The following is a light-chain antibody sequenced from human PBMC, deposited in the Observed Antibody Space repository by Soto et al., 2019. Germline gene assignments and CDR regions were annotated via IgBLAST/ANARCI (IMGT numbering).Light chain of an antibody. V-gene: IGKV1-27*01. Sequence: DIQMTQSPSSLSASVGDRVTITCRASQGISKYLAWYQQKPGKVPKLLIYAASTLQSGVPSRFSGSGSGTDFTLTISSLQPEDVATYSCQKYNSAPWTFGQGTKVEIK. CDR3: QKYNSAPWT. CDR2: AAS. J-gene: IGKJ1*01. CDR1: QGISKY.